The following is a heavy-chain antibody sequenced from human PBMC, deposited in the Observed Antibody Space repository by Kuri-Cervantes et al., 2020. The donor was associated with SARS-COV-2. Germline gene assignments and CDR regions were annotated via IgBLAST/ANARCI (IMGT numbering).Heavy chain of an antibody. V-gene: IGHV1-18*01. CDR1: GYTFTSYG. D-gene: IGHD2-8*02. J-gene: IGHJ3*02. CDR2: ISAYNGNT. Sequence: ASVKVSCKASGYTFTSYGISWVRQAPGQGLEWMGWISAYNGNTNYAQKLQGRVTMTTDTSTSTAYMELSSLRSEDTAVYYCASDWSHLLALDIWGQGTMVTVSS. CDR3: ASDWSHLLALDI.